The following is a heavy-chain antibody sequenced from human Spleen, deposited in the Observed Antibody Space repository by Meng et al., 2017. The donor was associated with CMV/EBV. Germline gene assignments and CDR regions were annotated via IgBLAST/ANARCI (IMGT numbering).Heavy chain of an antibody. CDR1: GFTFSSYS. CDR3: ARVGPQETFDI. D-gene: IGHD3-16*01. Sequence: GESLKISCAASGFTFSSYSMNWVRQAPGKGLEWVSFISGGSSYIYYADSLKGRFTISRDNAKNSLYLQINSLRAEDTAVYYCARVGPQETFDIWGQGTMVTVSS. J-gene: IGHJ3*02. CDR2: ISGGSSYI. V-gene: IGHV3-21*01.